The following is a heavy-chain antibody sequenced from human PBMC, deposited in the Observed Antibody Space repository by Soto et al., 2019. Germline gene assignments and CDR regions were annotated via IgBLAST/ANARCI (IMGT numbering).Heavy chain of an antibody. CDR2: ISGSGGST. V-gene: IGHV3-23*01. Sequence: PGGSLRLSCAASGFTFSSYAMSWCGQAPGKGLEWVSAISGSGGSTYYADSVKGRFTISRDNSKNTLYLQMNSLRAEDTAVYYCAKDRGSYYGTGFDYWGQRTLVTVSS. CDR3: AKDRGSYYGTGFDY. J-gene: IGHJ4*02. D-gene: IGHD1-26*01. CDR1: GFTFSSYA.